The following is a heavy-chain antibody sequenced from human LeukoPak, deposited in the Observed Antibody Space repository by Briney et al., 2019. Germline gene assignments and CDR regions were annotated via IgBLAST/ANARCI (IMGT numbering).Heavy chain of an antibody. CDR2: ISGSGGST. Sequence: GGSLRLSCAASGFTFSSYAMSWVRQAPGHELKSVSAISGSGGSTYYADSVKGRFTISRDNSKNTLYLQMNSLRAEDTAVYYCAKDPIMITFGGVIVPAAFDIWGQGTMVTVSS. CDR1: GFTFSSYA. J-gene: IGHJ3*02. V-gene: IGHV3-23*01. CDR3: AKDPIMITFGGVIVPAAFDI. D-gene: IGHD3-16*02.